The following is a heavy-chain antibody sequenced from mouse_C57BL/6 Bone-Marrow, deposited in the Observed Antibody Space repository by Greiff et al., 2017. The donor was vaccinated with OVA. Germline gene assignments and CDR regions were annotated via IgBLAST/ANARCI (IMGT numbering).Heavy chain of an antibody. Sequence: QVQLQQPGAELVRPGTSVKLSCKASGYTFTNYWMHWVKHRPGQGLEWIGVIAPSDSYINYNQKFKGRATLTVDTSSSPAYMHLSSLTSEDSAVYYCAHYGSRLYLHYWGQGTSLTVSS. CDR1: GYTFTNYW. D-gene: IGHD1-1*01. J-gene: IGHJ2*02. V-gene: IGHV1-59*01. CDR3: AHYGSRLYLHY. CDR2: IAPSDSYI.